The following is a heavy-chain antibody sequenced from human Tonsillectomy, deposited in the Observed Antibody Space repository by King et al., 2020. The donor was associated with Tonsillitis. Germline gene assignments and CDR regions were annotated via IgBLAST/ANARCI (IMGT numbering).Heavy chain of an antibody. CDR1: GGSISSYY. D-gene: IGHD3-3*01. J-gene: IGHJ3*02. CDR2: IYYSGST. V-gene: IGHV4-59*01. Sequence: VQLQESGPGLVKPSETLSLTCTVSGGSISSYYWSWIRQPPGKGLEWIGYIYYSGSTNYNPSLKSRVTISVDTSKTQFSLKLSSVTAADTAGYYCARDPTYYDFWSGSPAAFDIWGQGTMVTVSS. CDR3: ARDPTYYDFWSGSPAAFDI.